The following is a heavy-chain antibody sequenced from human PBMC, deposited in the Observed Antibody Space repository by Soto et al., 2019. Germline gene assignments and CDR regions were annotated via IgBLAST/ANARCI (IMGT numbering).Heavy chain of an antibody. D-gene: IGHD3-3*01. CDR3: ARDLVTIFAHGLGSMDV. V-gene: IGHV1-18*01. CDR2: ISAYNGNT. Sequence: ASVKVSCKASGYTFTSYGISWVRQAPGQGLEWMGWISAYNGNTNYAQKLQGRVTMTTDTSTSTAYMELRSLRSDDTAVYYCARDLVTIFAHGLGSMDVWGQGTTVTVSS. J-gene: IGHJ6*02. CDR1: GYTFTSYG.